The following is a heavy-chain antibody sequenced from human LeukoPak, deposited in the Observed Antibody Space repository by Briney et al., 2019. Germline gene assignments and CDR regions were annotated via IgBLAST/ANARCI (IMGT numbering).Heavy chain of an antibody. J-gene: IGHJ6*02. CDR3: ARDFIVVVPAAKNLNYYYYGMDV. CDR1: GYTFTSYG. V-gene: IGHV1-18*01. Sequence: ASVKVSCKASGYTFTSYGISWVRQAPGQGLEWMGWISAYNGNKNYAQKLQGRVTMTTDTSTSTAYMELRSLRSDDTAVYYCARDFIVVVPAAKNLNYYYYGMDVWGQGTTVTVSS. D-gene: IGHD2-2*01. CDR2: ISAYNGNK.